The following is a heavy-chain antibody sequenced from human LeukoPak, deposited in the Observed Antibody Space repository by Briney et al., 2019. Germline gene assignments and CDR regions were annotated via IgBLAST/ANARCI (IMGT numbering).Heavy chain of an antibody. CDR1: GASISGYY. CDR3: AGTGLFFDY. CDR2: MYYSGAT. V-gene: IGHV4-59*01. D-gene: IGHD7-27*01. Sequence: SETLSLTCRVSGASISGYYWSWIRQPPGKGLEWIGHMYYSGATTYNPPLKSRVSISLDTSKKHFSLKLSSVTAADTAVYYCAGTGLFFDYWSQGTLVTVSS. J-gene: IGHJ4*02.